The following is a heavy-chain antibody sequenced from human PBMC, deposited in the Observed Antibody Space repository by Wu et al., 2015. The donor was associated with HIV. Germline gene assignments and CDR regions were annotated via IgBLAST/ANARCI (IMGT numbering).Heavy chain of an antibody. CDR2: INPNSGGT. V-gene: IGHV1-2*02. Sequence: QVQLVQSGAEVKKPGASVKVSCKASGYTFTGYYMHWVRQAPGQGLEWMGWINPNSGGTNYAQKFQGRVTMTRDTSISTAYMELSRLRSDDTAVYYCARLMLYYYDSSGKPPMDYWGQGTLVTVSS. J-gene: IGHJ4*02. CDR1: GYTFTGYY. D-gene: IGHD3-22*01. CDR3: ARLMLYYYDSSGKPPMDY.